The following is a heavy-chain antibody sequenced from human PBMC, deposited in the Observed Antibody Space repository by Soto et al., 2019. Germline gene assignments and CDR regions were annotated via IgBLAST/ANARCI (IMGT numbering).Heavy chain of an antibody. Sequence: SETLSLTCTVSGGSISSSSYYWGWIRQPPGKGLEWIGSIYYSGSTYYNPSLKSRVTISVDTSKNQFSLKLSSVTAADSAVYCCARSQLTGDAFDIWGQGTMVTVSS. J-gene: IGHJ3*02. V-gene: IGHV4-39*01. CDR1: GGSISSSSYY. D-gene: IGHD7-27*01. CDR3: ARSQLTGDAFDI. CDR2: IYYSGST.